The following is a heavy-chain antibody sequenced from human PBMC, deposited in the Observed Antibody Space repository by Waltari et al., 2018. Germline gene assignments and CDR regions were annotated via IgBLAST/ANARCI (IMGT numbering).Heavy chain of an antibody. CDR2: VYPSGST. J-gene: IGHJ4*02. CDR1: GGSISDYY. D-gene: IGHD2-15*01. V-gene: IGHV4-4*07. CDR3: ARMRSGPFDY. Sequence: QVQLQESGPGLVKPSETLSLTCTVSGGSISDYYWNWMRQPAGKRLEWIGRVYPSGSTDYNPSLKCRVTMSVDTSKNQFSLEVRSVTAADTAVYYCARMRSGPFDYWGQGTLVTVSS.